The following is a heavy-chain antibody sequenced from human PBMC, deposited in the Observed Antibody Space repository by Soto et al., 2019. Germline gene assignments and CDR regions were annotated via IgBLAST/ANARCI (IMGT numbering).Heavy chain of an antibody. J-gene: IGHJ4*02. Sequence: ASVNVSCKASGYTFTSYYMHWVRQAPGQGLEWMGWISAYNGNTNYAQKLQGRVTMTTDTSTSTAYMELRSLRSDDTAVYYCARDYYYDSSGYPADYWGQETLVTVSS. D-gene: IGHD3-22*01. CDR1: GYTFTSYY. CDR2: ISAYNGNT. V-gene: IGHV1-18*04. CDR3: ARDYYYDSSGYPADY.